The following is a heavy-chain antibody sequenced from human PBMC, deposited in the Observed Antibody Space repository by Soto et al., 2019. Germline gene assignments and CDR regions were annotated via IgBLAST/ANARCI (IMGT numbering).Heavy chain of an antibody. V-gene: IGHV3-48*02. CDR2: ITNSGSRT. CDR3: TRGGWNYDCLDA. Sequence: PWGSLRLSCEASVFACSGHSMNWWRQAPGKGLEWISSITNSGSRTYYADSAKGRFTISRDNAMNLLYLQMNSLRDNDTAVYFCTRGGWNYDCLDAWGQGTTVTVSS. J-gene: IGHJ6*03. CDR1: VFACSGHS. D-gene: IGHD3-3*01.